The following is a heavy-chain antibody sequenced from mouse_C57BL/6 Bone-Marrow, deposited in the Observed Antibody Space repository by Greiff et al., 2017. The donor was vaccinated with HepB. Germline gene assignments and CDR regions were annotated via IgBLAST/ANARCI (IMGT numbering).Heavy chain of an antibody. CDR3: ARIYYGDAMDY. CDR1: GFNIKNTY. D-gene: IGHD1-1*01. V-gene: IGHV14-3*01. CDR2: IDPANGNT. J-gene: IGHJ4*01. Sequence: VQLQQSVAELVRPGASVKLSCTASGFNIKNTYMQWVKQRPEQGLEWIGRIDPANGNTKYAPKFQGKATITADTSSNTAYLQLSSLTSEDTAIYYCARIYYGDAMDYWGQGTSVTVSS.